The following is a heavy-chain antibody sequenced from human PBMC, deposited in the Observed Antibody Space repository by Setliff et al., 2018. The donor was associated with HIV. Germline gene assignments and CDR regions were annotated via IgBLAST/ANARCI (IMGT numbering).Heavy chain of an antibody. D-gene: IGHD6-19*01. J-gene: IGHJ4*02. V-gene: IGHV3-23*01. Sequence: GGSLRLSCAASGFTFSSYAMSWVRQAPERGLEWVSAISGSGGNTYYADSVKGRFTISRDNSKNTLYLQMNSLRAEDTAVYYCAKEVLEIAVAASWGQGTLVTSPQ. CDR1: GFTFSSYA. CDR2: ISGSGGNT. CDR3: AKEVLEIAVAAS.